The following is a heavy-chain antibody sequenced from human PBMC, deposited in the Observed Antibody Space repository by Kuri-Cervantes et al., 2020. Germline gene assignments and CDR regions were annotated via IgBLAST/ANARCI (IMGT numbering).Heavy chain of an antibody. CDR2: INHSGST. J-gene: IGHJ5*02. Sequence: SETLSLTCTVSGGSISSSSYYWGWIRQPPGKGLEWIGEINHSGSTNYNPSLKSRVTISVDTSKNQFSLKLSSVTAADTAVYYCARRPVYYYGSGSYRGWFDPWGQGTLVTVSS. CDR1: GGSISSSSYY. D-gene: IGHD3-10*01. V-gene: IGHV4-39*07. CDR3: ARRPVYYYGSGSYRGWFDP.